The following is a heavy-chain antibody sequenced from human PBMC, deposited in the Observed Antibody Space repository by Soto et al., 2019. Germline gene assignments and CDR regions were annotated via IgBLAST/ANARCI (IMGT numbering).Heavy chain of an antibody. CDR3: ARGGWGYCSGGSCYIFDY. D-gene: IGHD2-15*01. V-gene: IGHV1-2*04. Sequence: GASMKVSCKASGDTFTGYYMHWVRQAPGQGREGMGWINPNSGARNYAQKFQGWVTMTRDTSISTAYMELSRLRSDDTAVYYCARGGWGYCSGGSCYIFDYWGQGTLVTVSS. CDR2: INPNSGAR. J-gene: IGHJ4*02. CDR1: GDTFTGYY.